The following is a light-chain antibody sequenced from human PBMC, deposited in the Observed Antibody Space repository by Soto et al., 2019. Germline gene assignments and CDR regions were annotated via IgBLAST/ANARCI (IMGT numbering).Light chain of an antibody. CDR3: AAWDDRLSSVV. CDR2: SHN. Sequence: QSVLTQPPSASGTPGQRVTISCSGSSSNIGSNTVNWYQQFPGTAPKLLIYSHNQRPSGVPDRFSGSKSGTSASLAISGLQSEDEADYYCAAWDDRLSSVVFGGGTKLTVL. CDR1: SSNIGSNT. J-gene: IGLJ2*01. V-gene: IGLV1-44*01.